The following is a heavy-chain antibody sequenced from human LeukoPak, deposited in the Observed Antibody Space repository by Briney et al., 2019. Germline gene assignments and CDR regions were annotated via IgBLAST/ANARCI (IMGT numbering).Heavy chain of an antibody. CDR1: GGSISSYY. CDR2: IYYSGST. D-gene: IGHD6-19*01. V-gene: IGHV4-59*01. CDR3: ARGRGPPGIAVAGTYDY. J-gene: IGHJ4*02. Sequence: ASETLSLTCTVSGGSISSYYWSWIRQPPGKGLEWIGYIYYSGSTNYNPSLKSRVTISVDTSKNQFSLKLSSVTAADTAVYYCARGRGPPGIAVAGTYDYWGQGTLVTVSS.